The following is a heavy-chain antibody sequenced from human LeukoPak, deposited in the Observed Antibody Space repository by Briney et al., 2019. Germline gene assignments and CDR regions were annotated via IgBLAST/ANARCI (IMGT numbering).Heavy chain of an antibody. CDR2: IYYSGST. D-gene: IGHD5-18*01. J-gene: IGHJ4*02. Sequence: SETLSLTCTVSGGSISSSSYYWGWIRQPPGKGLEWIGSIYYSGSTYYNPSLKSRVTISVDTSKNQFSLKLSSVTAADTAVYYCARVDVKRSYGYDYWGQGTLVTVSS. CDR3: ARVDVKRSYGYDY. V-gene: IGHV4-39*07. CDR1: GGSISSSSYY.